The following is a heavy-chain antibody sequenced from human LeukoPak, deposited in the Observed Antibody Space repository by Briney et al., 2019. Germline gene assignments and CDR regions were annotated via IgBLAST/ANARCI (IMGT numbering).Heavy chain of an antibody. Sequence: RGSLRLSCAASGFTFSSYSMHWVPQAPGKGLVWVSRINSDGSSTSYADSVKGRFTISRDNAKNTLYLQMNSLRAEDTAVYYCARGYCSSTSCPKAYYFDYWGQGTLVTVSS. D-gene: IGHD2-2*01. CDR1: GFTFSSYS. V-gene: IGHV3-74*01. CDR3: ARGYCSSTSCPKAYYFDY. J-gene: IGHJ4*02. CDR2: INSDGSST.